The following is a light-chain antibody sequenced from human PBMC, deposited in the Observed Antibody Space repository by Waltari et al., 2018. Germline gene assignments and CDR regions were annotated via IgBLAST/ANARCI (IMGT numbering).Light chain of an antibody. CDR1: QSVSSY. V-gene: IGKV3-11*01. CDR2: DAS. CDR3: QQRSNWPLT. Sequence: ELVLTQSPATLSLSPGERATLPFSASQSVSSYLAWYQQQPGQAPRLPNNDASNSDPGIPARFSGSESGTVFTLTISSLEPEDVAVYYCQQRSNWPLTFGGGTKVEIK. J-gene: IGKJ4*01.